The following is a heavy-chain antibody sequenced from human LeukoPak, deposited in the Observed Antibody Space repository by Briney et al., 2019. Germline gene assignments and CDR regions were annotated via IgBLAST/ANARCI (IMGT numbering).Heavy chain of an antibody. CDR1: GYTFTSYG. J-gene: IGHJ5*02. V-gene: IGHV7-4-1*02. CDR3: ARWGYGSGSYPNGGFDP. Sequence: ASVKVSCKASGYTFTSYGINWLRQASGQGLEWMGWINTNTGNPTYAQGFTGRFVFSLDTSVSTAYLQISSLKAEDTAMYYCARWGYGSGSYPNGGFDPWGQGTLVTVSS. CDR2: INTNTGNP. D-gene: IGHD3-10*01.